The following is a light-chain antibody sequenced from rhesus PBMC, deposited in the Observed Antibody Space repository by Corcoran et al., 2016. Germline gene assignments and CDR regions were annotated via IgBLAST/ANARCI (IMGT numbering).Light chain of an antibody. CDR3: CSYSTSSSFI. CDR2: GIS. J-gene: IGLJ1*01. CDR1: SSDIGGYNY. Sequence: QSAPTQPPSVSGSPGQSVTISCTGTSSDIGGYNYVSWYQQHPGKAPKLMIYGISNRPSGVSDRFSGSKSGNTASLTISGLQAEDEADYYCCSYSTSSSFIFGAGTRLTVL. V-gene: IGLV2S7*01.